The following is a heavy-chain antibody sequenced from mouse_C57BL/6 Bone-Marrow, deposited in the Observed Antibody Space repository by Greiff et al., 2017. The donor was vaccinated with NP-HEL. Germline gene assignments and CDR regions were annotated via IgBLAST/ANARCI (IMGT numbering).Heavy chain of an antibody. CDR1: GYTFTDYY. CDR2: IFPGSGST. CDR3: AREITTVQSWVVFDY. Sequence: QVQLQQSGPELVKPGASVKISCKASGYTFTDYYINWVKQRPGQGLEWIGWIFPGSGSTYYNEKFKGKATLTVDKSSSTAYMLLSSLTSEDSAVYFCAREITTVQSWVVFDYWGQGTTLTVSS. V-gene: IGHV1-75*01. J-gene: IGHJ2*01. D-gene: IGHD1-1*01.